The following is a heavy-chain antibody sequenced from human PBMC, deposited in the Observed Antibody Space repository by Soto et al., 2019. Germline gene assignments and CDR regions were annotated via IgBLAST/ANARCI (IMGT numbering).Heavy chain of an antibody. D-gene: IGHD1-1*01. J-gene: IGHJ4*02. CDR1: GRSFSGHS. CDR3: ARGSGIVALPGELEDVNYDY. V-gene: IGHV4-34*01. CDR2: INESGST. Sequence: QVQLQQWGAGLLKPSETLSLTCAVYGRSFSGHSWGWIRQPPGKGLEWIGEINESGSTYYNPSLKSRVTISTDTSKNQFSLKVSSVSAADTAVYYCARGSGIVALPGELEDVNYDYWGQGTLVNVSS.